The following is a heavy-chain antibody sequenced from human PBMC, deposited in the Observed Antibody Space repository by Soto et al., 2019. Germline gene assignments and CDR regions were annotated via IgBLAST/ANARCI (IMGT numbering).Heavy chain of an antibody. D-gene: IGHD2-15*01. CDR3: ARGRYCLTGRCFPNWFDS. Sequence: SETLSLTCTVSGVSIYSVGSFWAWIRQPPGQGLEYIGYIYKSATTYYNPSFESRVAISLDTSKSQFSLNVTSVTAADTAVYFCARGRYCLTGRCFPNWFDSWGQGTLVTVSS. V-gene: IGHV4-30-2*05. J-gene: IGHJ5*01. CDR2: IYKSATT. CDR1: GVSIYSVGSF.